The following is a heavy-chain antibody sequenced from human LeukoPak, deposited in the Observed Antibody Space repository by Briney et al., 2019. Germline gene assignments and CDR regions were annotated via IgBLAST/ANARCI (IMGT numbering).Heavy chain of an antibody. CDR1: GGSISSGSYY. CDR3: ARYQRNFWSGYDNWFDP. Sequence: SETLSLTCTVSGGSISSGSYYWGWIRQPPGKGLEWIGSIYYSGSTYYNPSLKSRVTISVDTSKNQFSLKLSSVTAADTAVYYCARYQRNFWSGYDNWFDPWGQGTLVTVSS. J-gene: IGHJ5*02. V-gene: IGHV4-39*01. D-gene: IGHD3-3*01. CDR2: IYYSGST.